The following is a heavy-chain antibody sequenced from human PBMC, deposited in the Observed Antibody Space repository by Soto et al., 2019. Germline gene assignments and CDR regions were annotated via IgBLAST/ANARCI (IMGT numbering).Heavy chain of an antibody. CDR1: GGTFSSYA. Sequence: ASVKVSCKASGGTFSSYAISWVRQAPGQGLEWMGGIIPIFGTANYAQKFQGRVTITADESTSTAYMELSSLRSEDTAVYYCARGSHYYDSSGTSSGAFDIWGQGTMVTVSS. J-gene: IGHJ3*02. CDR2: IIPIFGTA. V-gene: IGHV1-69*13. CDR3: ARGSHYYDSSGTSSGAFDI. D-gene: IGHD3-22*01.